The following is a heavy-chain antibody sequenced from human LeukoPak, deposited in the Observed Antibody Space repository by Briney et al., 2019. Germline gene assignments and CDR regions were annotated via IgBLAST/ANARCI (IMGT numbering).Heavy chain of an antibody. J-gene: IGHJ4*02. CDR1: GFTFSNAW. CDR2: ISSSSSYI. V-gene: IGHV3-21*01. Sequence: KPGGTLRLSCAASGFTFSNAWMNWVRQAPGKGLEWVSSISSSSSYIYYADSVKGRFTISRDNAKNSLYLQMNSLRAEDTAVNYCARGGEVDGYKVDYWGQGTLVTVSS. CDR3: ARGGEVDGYKVDY. D-gene: IGHD5-24*01.